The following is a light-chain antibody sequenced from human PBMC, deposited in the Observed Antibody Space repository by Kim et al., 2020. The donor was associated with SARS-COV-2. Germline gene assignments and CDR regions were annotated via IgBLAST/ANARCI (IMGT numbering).Light chain of an antibody. J-gene: IGKJ4*01. CDR3: QQHDNLPLT. CDR1: QDISNY. V-gene: IGKV1-33*01. CDR2: DAS. Sequence: DIQMTQSPSSLSASVGDRVSITCQASQDISNYLNWYQQKPGKAPKLLIYDASHLETGVPPRFSGSGSGTDFSFTISSLQPEDIVTYFCQQHDNLPLTFGGGTKVDIK.